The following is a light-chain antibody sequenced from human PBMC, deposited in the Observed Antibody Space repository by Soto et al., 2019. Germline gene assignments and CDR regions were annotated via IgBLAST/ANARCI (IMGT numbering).Light chain of an antibody. J-gene: IGKJ2*01. CDR1: QSVSSTY. CDR2: GAS. CDR3: QQYGSSSYT. V-gene: IGKV3-20*01. Sequence: EIVLTQSPGTLSLSPGERATLSCRASQSVSSTYLAWYHQNPGQAPRLLIYGASSRVTSLTDRFSGSGSGSDFTLTISRLEPEDFAVYFCQQYGSSSYTFGQGTKLEIK.